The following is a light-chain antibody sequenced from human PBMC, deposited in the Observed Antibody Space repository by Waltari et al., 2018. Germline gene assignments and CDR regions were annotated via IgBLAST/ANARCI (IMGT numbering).Light chain of an antibody. CDR2: DVA. V-gene: IGLV2-14*03. J-gene: IGLJ2*01. CDR3: NSYTVSSAVI. CDR1: SSDIGVYNH. Sequence: QSALTQPASVSGSPGQSLTISCTGTSSDIGVYNHVSWYQQHPGKAPKLILYDVAYRPSGVSDRFSGSKSGNTASLTISGLQAEDEADYYCNSYTVSSAVIFGGGTRLTVL.